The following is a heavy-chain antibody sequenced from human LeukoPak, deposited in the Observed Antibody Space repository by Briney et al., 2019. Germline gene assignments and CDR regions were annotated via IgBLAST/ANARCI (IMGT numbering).Heavy chain of an antibody. CDR2: TSGNGALT. CDR1: RFTFKNYA. V-gene: IGHV3-23*01. J-gene: IGHJ4*02. Sequence: PGGSLRLSCAASRFTFKNYAISWVRQAPGKGLEWVSGTSGNGALTYYADSVKGRFTISRDNSKNTLYLQMNSLRAEDTAVYYCAKVQGYYWNSDLTHWGQGTLVTVSS. CDR3: AKVQGYYWNSDLTH. D-gene: IGHD3-22*01.